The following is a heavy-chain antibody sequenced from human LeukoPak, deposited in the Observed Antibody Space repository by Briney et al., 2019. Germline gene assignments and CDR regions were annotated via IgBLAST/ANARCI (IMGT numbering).Heavy chain of an antibody. V-gene: IGHV3-48*04. Sequence: PGGSLRLSCAVSGFTFSSYSMNWVRQAPGKGLEWVSYISSSGSTIYYADSVKGRFTISRDNAKNSLYLQMNSLRAEDTAVYYCAREAGYGSGSFDYWGQGTLVTVSS. D-gene: IGHD3-10*01. J-gene: IGHJ4*02. CDR1: GFTFSSYS. CDR3: AREAGYGSGSFDY. CDR2: ISSSGSTI.